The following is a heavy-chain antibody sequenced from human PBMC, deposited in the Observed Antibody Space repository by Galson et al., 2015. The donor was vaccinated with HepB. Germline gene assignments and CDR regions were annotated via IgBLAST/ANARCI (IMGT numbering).Heavy chain of an antibody. CDR3: ARVSRTGPALDSSGYYYTLGGMDV. CDR2: INPNSGGT. J-gene: IGHJ6*02. D-gene: IGHD3-22*01. Sequence: SVKVSCKASGSTFTGYYMHWVRQAPGQGLEWMGWINPNSGGTNYAQKFQGWVTMTRDTSISTAYMELSRLRSDDTAVYYCARVSRTGPALDSSGYYYTLGGMDVWGQGTTVTVSS. V-gene: IGHV1-2*04. CDR1: GSTFTGYY.